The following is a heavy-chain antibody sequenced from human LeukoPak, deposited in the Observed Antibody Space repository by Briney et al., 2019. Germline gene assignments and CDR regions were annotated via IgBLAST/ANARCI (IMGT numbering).Heavy chain of an antibody. CDR1: GFTFRNYW. V-gene: IGHV3-74*01. CDR3: ARATSGTSYEY. CDR2: IAGDGSRT. J-gene: IGHJ4*02. Sequence: QTGGSLRLSCAASGFTFRNYWMHWVRQAPGKGLVWVSSIAGDGSRTNYAGSVKGRFAISRDNAENTLYLQMNSLRAEDTAVYFCARATSGTSYEYWGQGTLVTVSS. D-gene: IGHD3-10*01.